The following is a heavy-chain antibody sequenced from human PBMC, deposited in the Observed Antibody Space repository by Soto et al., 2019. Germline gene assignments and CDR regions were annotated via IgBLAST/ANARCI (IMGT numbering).Heavy chain of an antibody. CDR3: AREGVTYYDIFSKWFDT. CDR1: GGTFSSYA. Sequence: ASVKVPCKASGGTFSSYAISWVRQAPGQGLEWMGGIIPIFGTANYAQKFQGRVTITADESTSTAYMELSSLRSEDTAVYYCAREGVTYYDIFSKWFDTWGQGTLVPVSS. CDR2: IIPIFGTA. J-gene: IGHJ5*02. D-gene: IGHD3-9*01. V-gene: IGHV1-69*13.